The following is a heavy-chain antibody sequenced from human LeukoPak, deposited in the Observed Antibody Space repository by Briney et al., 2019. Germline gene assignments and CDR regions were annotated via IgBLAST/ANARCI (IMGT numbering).Heavy chain of an antibody. CDR2: IYSGGST. D-gene: IGHD4-17*01. Sequence: GGSLRLSCAASGLTVSSNYMSWVRQAPGKGLEWVSVIYSGGSTYYADSVKGRFSISRDNSRNRVYLQMSSLRPEDTAVYYCARPNDYGDYRYLDLWGRGTLVTVFS. J-gene: IGHJ2*01. V-gene: IGHV3-53*05. CDR3: ARPNDYGDYRYLDL. CDR1: GLTVSSNY.